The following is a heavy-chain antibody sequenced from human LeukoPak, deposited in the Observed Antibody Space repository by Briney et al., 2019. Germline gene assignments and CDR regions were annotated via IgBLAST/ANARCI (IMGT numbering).Heavy chain of an antibody. Sequence: SETLSLTCTVSGGSISSSSYYWGWIRQPPGKGLEWIGSMYHSGSTYYNPSLKSRVTISVDTSKNQFSLRLSSVTAADTAVYYCARSTYSSGPVDYWGQGTLVTVSS. CDR1: GGSISSSSYY. V-gene: IGHV4-39*07. CDR3: ARSTYSSGPVDY. CDR2: MYHSGST. D-gene: IGHD6-19*01. J-gene: IGHJ4*02.